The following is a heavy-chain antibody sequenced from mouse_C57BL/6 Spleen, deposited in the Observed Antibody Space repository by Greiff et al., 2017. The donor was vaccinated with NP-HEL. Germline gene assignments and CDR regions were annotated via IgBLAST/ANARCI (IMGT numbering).Heavy chain of an antibody. V-gene: IGHV5-17*01. Sequence: EVQLVESGGGLVKPGGSLKLSCAASGFTFSDYGMHWVRQAPEKGLEWVAYISSGSSTIYYADTVKGRFTISRDNAKNTLFLQMTSLRSEDTAMYYCARWDYDDGYWYFEGWGTGTTVTVSS. D-gene: IGHD2-4*01. CDR3: ARWDYDDGYWYFEG. J-gene: IGHJ1*03. CDR1: GFTFSDYG. CDR2: ISSGSSTI.